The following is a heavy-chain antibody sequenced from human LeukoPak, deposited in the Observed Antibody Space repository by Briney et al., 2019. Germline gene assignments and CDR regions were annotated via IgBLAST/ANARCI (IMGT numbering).Heavy chain of an antibody. Sequence: SVKVSCKASGGTFSSYAISWVRQAPGQGLEWMGGIIPIFGTANYAQKFHGRVTITADESTSTAYMELSSLRSEDTAVYDCARRPNYYDSSGYVGAFDIWGQGTMVTVSS. CDR1: GGTFSSYA. CDR3: ARRPNYYDSSGYVGAFDI. CDR2: IIPIFGTA. V-gene: IGHV1-69*01. D-gene: IGHD3-22*01. J-gene: IGHJ3*02.